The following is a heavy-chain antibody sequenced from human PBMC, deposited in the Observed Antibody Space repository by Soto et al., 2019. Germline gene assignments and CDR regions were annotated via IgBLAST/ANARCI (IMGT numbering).Heavy chain of an antibody. CDR3: ARGSGWYSY. Sequence: SETLSLTCTVSGGSISSYYWSWIRQPPGKGLEWIGYIYYSGSTNYNPSLKSRVTISVDTSKNQFSLKLSSVTAADTAVYYCARGSGWYSYWGQGTLVTVSS. V-gene: IGHV4-59*01. CDR1: GGSISSYY. J-gene: IGHJ4*02. D-gene: IGHD6-19*01. CDR2: IYYSGST.